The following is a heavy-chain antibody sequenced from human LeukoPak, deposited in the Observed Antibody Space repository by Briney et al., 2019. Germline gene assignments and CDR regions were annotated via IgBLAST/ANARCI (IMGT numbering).Heavy chain of an antibody. CDR1: GYTFTKFG. V-gene: IGHV1-18*01. CDR2: FSAYNGNT. CDR3: ARGLGSYPEIPLDY. Sequence: ASVKVSCKASGYTFTKFGVSWLRQAPGQGLEWLGWFSAYNGNTNYAQNFQGRVTMTTDTSTSTAYMELRSLRSDDTAVYYCARGLGSYPEIPLDYWGQGTLVTVSS. D-gene: IGHD3-16*02. J-gene: IGHJ4*02.